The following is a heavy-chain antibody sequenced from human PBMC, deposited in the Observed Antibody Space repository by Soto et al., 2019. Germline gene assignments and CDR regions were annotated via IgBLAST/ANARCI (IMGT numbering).Heavy chain of an antibody. Sequence: GGSLRLSCAASGFTFSNYAMSWVRQAPGKGLEWITSVRGGGDLTYYADSVKGRFTISRDNSQNTMNLQMHGLRAEDTAVYYCASKAPQFGGVILHWGQGTLVTVSS. D-gene: IGHD3-16*02. CDR3: ASKAPQFGGVILH. V-gene: IGHV3-23*01. J-gene: IGHJ4*02. CDR2: VRGGGDLT. CDR1: GFTFSNYA.